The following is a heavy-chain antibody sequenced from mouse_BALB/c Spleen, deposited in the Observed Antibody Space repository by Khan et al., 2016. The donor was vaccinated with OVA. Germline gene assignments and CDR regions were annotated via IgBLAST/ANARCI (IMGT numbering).Heavy chain of an antibody. CDR1: GDSITSGY. CDR2: MIYSGNT. CDR3: ARSTYRYAFAY. Sequence: EVQLQESGPSLVKPSQTLSLTCSVTGDSITSGYWSWIRQFPGNKLEYMGYMIYSGNTYYNPSLKSRISITRHTSKNQYYLLLHSVTTEDTATYYCARSTYRYAFAYWGQGTLVTVSA. J-gene: IGHJ3*01. D-gene: IGHD2-14*01. V-gene: IGHV3-8*02.